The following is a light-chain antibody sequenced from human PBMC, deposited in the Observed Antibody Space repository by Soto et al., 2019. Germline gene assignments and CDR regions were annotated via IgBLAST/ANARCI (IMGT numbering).Light chain of an antibody. CDR3: QQYNNWPPKTT. J-gene: IGKJ1*01. Sequence: EIVMTQSPATLSVSPGERATLSCRASQSVSSNLAWYQQKPGQAPRLLIYGASTRATGIPVRFSGSGSGTEFTLTISSLQSEDFAVYYCQQYNNWPPKTTFGQGTKVEIK. V-gene: IGKV3-15*01. CDR2: GAS. CDR1: QSVSSN.